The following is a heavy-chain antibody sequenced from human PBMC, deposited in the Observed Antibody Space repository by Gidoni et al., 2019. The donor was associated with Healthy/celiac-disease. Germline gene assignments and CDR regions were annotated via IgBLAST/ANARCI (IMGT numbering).Heavy chain of an antibody. Sequence: EVQLLESGGGLVQPGGSLRLSCAASGFPFSSYAMSWVRQAPGKGLEWVSAISGSGGSTYYADSVKGRFTIARDNSKNTLYLQMNSLRAEDTAVYYCAKHSSSWYYLSAFDIWGQGTMVTVSA. CDR3: AKHSSSWYYLSAFDI. CDR2: ISGSGGST. CDR1: GFPFSSYA. J-gene: IGHJ3*02. V-gene: IGHV3-23*01. D-gene: IGHD6-13*01.